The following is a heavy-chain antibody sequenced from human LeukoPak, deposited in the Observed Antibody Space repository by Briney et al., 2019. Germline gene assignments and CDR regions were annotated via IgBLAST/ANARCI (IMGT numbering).Heavy chain of an antibody. Sequence: ASVKVSCKASGGTFSSYAISWVRQSPGQGLEWMGGIIPIFDTANYAQKFQGRVTITADESTSTAYMELSSLRSEDTAVYYCAREGGIAVAGTSAEYFQHWGQGTLVTVSS. J-gene: IGHJ1*01. CDR2: IIPIFDTA. CDR3: AREGGIAVAGTSAEYFQH. V-gene: IGHV1-69*13. D-gene: IGHD6-19*01. CDR1: GGTFSSYA.